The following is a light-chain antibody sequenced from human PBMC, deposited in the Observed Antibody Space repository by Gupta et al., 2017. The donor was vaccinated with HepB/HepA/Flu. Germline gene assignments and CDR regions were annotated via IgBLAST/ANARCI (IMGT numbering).Light chain of an antibody. Sequence: EIVLTQSPATLSLSPGERATLSCRASQSVSSFLAWYQQKPGQAPRLLIYDAFNRATGIPARFSGSGSGTDFTLTSSSLEPEDFAVYYCQQRSNGLTFGWGTRVEIK. CDR1: QSVSSF. CDR3: QQRSNGLT. J-gene: IGKJ4*01. CDR2: DAF. V-gene: IGKV3-11*01.